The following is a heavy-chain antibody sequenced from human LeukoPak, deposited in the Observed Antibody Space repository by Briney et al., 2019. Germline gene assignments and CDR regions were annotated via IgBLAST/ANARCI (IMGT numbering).Heavy chain of an antibody. D-gene: IGHD2-2*01. CDR1: GGSFSGYY. J-gene: IGHJ4*02. V-gene: IGHV4-34*01. Sequence: PSETLSLTCAVYGGSFSGYYWSWIRQPPGKGLEWIGEINHSGSTNYNPSLKSRVTISVDTSKNQFSLKLSSVTAADTAVYYCARGAGYCSSTCCYGTGPSFDYWGQGTLVTVSS. CDR3: ARGAGYCSSTCCYGTGPSFDY. CDR2: INHSGST.